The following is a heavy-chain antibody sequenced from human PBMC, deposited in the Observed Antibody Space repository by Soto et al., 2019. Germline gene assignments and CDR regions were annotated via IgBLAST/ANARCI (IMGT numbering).Heavy chain of an antibody. D-gene: IGHD5-12*01. V-gene: IGHV3-11*01. CDR2: ISVSGDTK. Sequence: VGSLRLSCAASGFSFSEFYMSWIRQAPGKGLEWVSYISVSGDTKHYADSVKGRFTISRDNAKNSLYLDINSLRAEDTAVYYCARRRGSSGYDLDFWGQGTLVTVSS. CDR1: GFSFSEFY. J-gene: IGHJ4*02. CDR3: ARRRGSSGYDLDF.